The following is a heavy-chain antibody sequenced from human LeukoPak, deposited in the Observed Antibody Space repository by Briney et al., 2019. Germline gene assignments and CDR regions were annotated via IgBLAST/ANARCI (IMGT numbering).Heavy chain of an antibody. Sequence: PGESLKISCKGSGYSFTSYWIGWVRQAPGQGLEWMGWISAYNGNTNYAQKLQGRVTMTTDTSTSTAYMELRSLRSDDTAVYYCARDIAVAGTFFRLDRPTEFDYWGQGTLVTVSS. CDR2: ISAYNGNT. V-gene: IGHV1-18*04. CDR3: ARDIAVAGTFFRLDRPTEFDY. D-gene: IGHD6-19*01. J-gene: IGHJ4*02. CDR1: GYSFTSYW.